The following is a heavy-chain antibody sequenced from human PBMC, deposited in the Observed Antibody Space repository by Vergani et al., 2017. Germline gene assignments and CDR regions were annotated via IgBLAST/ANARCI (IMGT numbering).Heavy chain of an antibody. CDR3: ASAMRYCSGGSCCYYYGMDV. CDR1: GFTFSSYW. CDR2: IKQDGSVK. Sequence: EVQLVESGGGLVQPGGSLRLSCAASGFTFSSYWMRWVRRAPGKGLEWVANIKQDGSVKYYVDSLKGRFTISRDNAKNSLYLQMNSLRAEDTPVYYCASAMRYCSGGSCCYYYGMDVWGQGTTVTVSS. J-gene: IGHJ6*02. V-gene: IGHV3-7*03. D-gene: IGHD2-15*01.